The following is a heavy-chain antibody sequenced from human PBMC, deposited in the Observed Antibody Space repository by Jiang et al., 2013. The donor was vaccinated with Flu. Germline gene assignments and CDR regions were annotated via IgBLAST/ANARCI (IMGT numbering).Heavy chain of an antibody. CDR2: IRSKAYGGTT. CDR1: GFTFGDYA. V-gene: IGHV3-49*04. J-gene: IGHJ4*02. Sequence: VQLLESGGGLVQPGRSLRLSCTASGFTFGDYAMSWVRQAPGKGLEWVGFIRSKAYGGTTEYAASVKGRFTISRDDSKSIAYLQMNSLKTEDTAVYYCTSEPPDYGDYLGNWGQGTLVTVSS. CDR3: TSEPPDYGDYLGN. D-gene: IGHD4-17*01.